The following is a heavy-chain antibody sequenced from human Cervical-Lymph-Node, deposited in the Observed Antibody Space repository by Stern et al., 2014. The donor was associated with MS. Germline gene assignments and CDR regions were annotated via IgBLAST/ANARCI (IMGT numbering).Heavy chain of an antibody. V-gene: IGHV1-24*01. CDR3: ATDYNY. CDR2: FDPEDGET. J-gene: IGHJ4*02. D-gene: IGHD3-10*01. Sequence: VQLVQSGAEVKKPGASVKVSCKVSGSTLTDFFMHWVRPPPGKGLEWMGGFDPEDGETIYAQNFQGRVTMTEDTSTDTAYMELSSLRSDDTAVYYCATDYNYWGQGTLVTVSS. CDR1: GSTLTDFF.